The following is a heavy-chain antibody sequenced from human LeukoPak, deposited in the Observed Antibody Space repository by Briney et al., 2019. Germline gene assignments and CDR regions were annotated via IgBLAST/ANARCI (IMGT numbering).Heavy chain of an antibody. V-gene: IGHV1-18*04. CDR1: GYTFTNFG. Sequence: ASVKVSCKASGYTFTNFGLSWVRQAPGQGLEWMGWISPNNDNTNYARKFQGRVTMTTDTSKNTAYMELRSLRSDDTAVYYCARDRRSHYDILAGSLDSWGQGILVTVSS. D-gene: IGHD3-9*01. CDR2: ISPNNDNT. CDR3: ARDRRSHYDILAGSLDS. J-gene: IGHJ4*02.